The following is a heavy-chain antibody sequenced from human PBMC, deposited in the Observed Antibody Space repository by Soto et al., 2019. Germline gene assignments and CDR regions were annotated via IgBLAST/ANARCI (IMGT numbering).Heavy chain of an antibody. D-gene: IGHD2-21*02. J-gene: IGHJ2*01. Sequence: EVQLVESGGGLVQPGGSLKLSCAASGFTFSGSAVHWVRQASGKGLEWVGRIRSKANNYATVYAASVTGRFTISRDDSKTTAYLQMNSLKAEDTAVYYCTRHAVQYCGGDCYLLPYFDLWGRGTLVTVSS. CDR3: TRHAVQYCGGDCYLLPYFDL. CDR2: IRSKANNYAT. CDR1: GFTFSGSA. V-gene: IGHV3-73*02.